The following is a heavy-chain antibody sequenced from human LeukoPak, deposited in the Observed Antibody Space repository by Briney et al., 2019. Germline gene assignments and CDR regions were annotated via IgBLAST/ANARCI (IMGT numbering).Heavy chain of an antibody. J-gene: IGHJ4*02. CDR2: INHSGST. D-gene: IGHD1-26*01. Sequence: PSETLSLTCAVYGGSFSGYYWSWIRQPPGKGLEWIGEINHSGSTNYNPSLKSRVTISVDTSKNQFSLKLSSVTAADTAVYYCARAPGQGATFFDYWGQGTLVTVSS. CDR3: ARAPGQGATFFDY. CDR1: GGSFSGYY. V-gene: IGHV4-34*01.